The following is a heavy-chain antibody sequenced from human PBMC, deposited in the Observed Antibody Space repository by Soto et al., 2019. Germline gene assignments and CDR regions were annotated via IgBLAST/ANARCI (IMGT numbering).Heavy chain of an antibody. CDR1: GFTFSSYW. D-gene: IGHD2-21*01. CDR3: ARGDPYFYGLDV. Sequence: GGSLRLSCAASGFTFSSYWMSWVRQAPGKGLQWVANIKQDGSEKYYVDSVKGRFTISRDNSKNSLFLQMSSLRAEDTAVYYCARGDPYFYGLDVWGQGTTVTVSS. CDR2: IKQDGSEK. V-gene: IGHV3-7*05. J-gene: IGHJ6*02.